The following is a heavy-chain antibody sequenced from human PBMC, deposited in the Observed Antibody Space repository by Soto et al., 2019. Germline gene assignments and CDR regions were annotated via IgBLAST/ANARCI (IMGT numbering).Heavy chain of an antibody. CDR1: GFTFSSYE. CDR2: ISSSGSTI. V-gene: IGHV3-48*03. CDR3: ASNFGSSGGMDV. J-gene: IGHJ6*02. Sequence: GGSLRLSCAASGFTFSSYEMNWVRQAPGKGLEWVSYISSSGSTIYYADSVKGRFTISRDNAKNSLYLQMNSLRAEDTAVYYCASNFGSSGGMDVWGQGTTVTVSS. D-gene: IGHD3-22*01.